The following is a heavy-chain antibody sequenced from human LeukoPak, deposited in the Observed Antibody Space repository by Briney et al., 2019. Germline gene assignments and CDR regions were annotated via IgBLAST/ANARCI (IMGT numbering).Heavy chain of an antibody. D-gene: IGHD5-24*01. CDR3: ARGDGYNDAEYLQH. J-gene: IGHJ1*01. CDR2: IWYDGSNK. CDR1: GFTFSSYG. Sequence: GRSLRLSCAASGFTFSSYGMHWVRQAPGKGLEWVAVIWYDGSNKYYGDSVKGRFTISRDNSKKTLYRQRNSLRVEDTAVYYCARGDGYNDAEYLQHWGQGTLVTVSS. V-gene: IGHV3-33*01.